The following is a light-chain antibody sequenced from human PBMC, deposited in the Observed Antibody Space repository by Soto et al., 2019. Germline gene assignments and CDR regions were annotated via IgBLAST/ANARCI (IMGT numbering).Light chain of an antibody. CDR3: QQLNTYPLT. J-gene: IGKJ4*01. V-gene: IGKV1-9*01. CDR1: QDISTY. CDR2: AAS. Sequence: DIQLTQSPSFLSASVGDRVTITCRASQDISTYLAWYQQKPGKAPKVLITAASTSPREVPSRFSGSGSGTEFTLTISSLQPEEFATYYCQQLNTYPLTFGGGTKVEIK.